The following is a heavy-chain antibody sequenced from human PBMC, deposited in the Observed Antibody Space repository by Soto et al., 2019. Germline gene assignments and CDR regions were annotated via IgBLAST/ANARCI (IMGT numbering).Heavy chain of an antibody. CDR1: GFTFSSSA. CDR2: FSRHSIT. CDR3: AKDLIIVAISLAHDY. J-gene: IGHJ4*02. Sequence: XXSLRLSCAASGFTFSSSAMRWVLQAPGEGLEWVSTFSRHSITYYADSVKGRFTISRDNSKNTLYLQMNSLRAEDTAMYYCAKDLIIVAISLAHDYWGQGTLVTVSS. V-gene: IGHV3-23*01. D-gene: IGHD2-15*01.